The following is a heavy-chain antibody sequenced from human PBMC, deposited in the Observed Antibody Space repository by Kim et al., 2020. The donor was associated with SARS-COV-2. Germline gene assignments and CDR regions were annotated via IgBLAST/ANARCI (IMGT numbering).Heavy chain of an antibody. V-gene: IGHV3-53*01. Sequence: GGSLRLSCAASGLSVSSNYLSWVRQAPGKGLEWVAVISTGGGTSYADSVEGRFIIYRDNSKNTLFLQMNDLRAGDTAVYYCAREHEGRRARYFDYWGQG. CDR3: AREHEGRRARYFDY. CDR2: ISTGGGT. J-gene: IGHJ4*02. CDR1: GLSVSSNY.